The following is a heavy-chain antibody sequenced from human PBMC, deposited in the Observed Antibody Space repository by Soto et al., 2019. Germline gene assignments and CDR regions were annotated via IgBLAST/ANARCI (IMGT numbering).Heavy chain of an antibody. CDR1: GYTFTSYD. CDR3: ARSPPRVERNNYAGGWFDP. D-gene: IGHD4-4*01. CDR2: MNPNTGNT. V-gene: IGHV1-8*01. J-gene: IGHJ5*02. Sequence: QVQLVHSGAEVKKPGASVKVSCKASGYTFTSYDINWVRQATGQGLEWMGWMNPNTGNTGYPQKFQGRVTMTRNTSISTAYMELSSLRFEDTAVYYCARSPPRVERNNYAGGWFDPWGQGTLVTVSS.